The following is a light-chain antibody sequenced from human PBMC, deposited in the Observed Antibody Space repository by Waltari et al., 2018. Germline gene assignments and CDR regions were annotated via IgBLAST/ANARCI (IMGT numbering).Light chain of an antibody. CDR2: GTS. J-gene: IGKJ4*01. Sequence: CRGSQSVNSISLGWYQEKPGQAPRLLIYGTSTRATGIPDRFSGSGSGTDFTLTISRLEPEDFAVYYCQQYDGEVVTFGGGTKVEI. CDR1: QSVNSIS. CDR3: QQYDGEVVT. V-gene: IGKV3-20*01.